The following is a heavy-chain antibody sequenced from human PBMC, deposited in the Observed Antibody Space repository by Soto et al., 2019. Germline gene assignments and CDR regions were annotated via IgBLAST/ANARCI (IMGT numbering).Heavy chain of an antibody. Sequence: QVHLVQAGAEVKKPGASVKVFCKASGYSFTSYGISWVRQAPGHGLEWMGWISAYNGNTKYAQKLQGRVTMTTDTSTSTSYMELRILRSDDTAVYYCAREPNYFDSWGQGTLVTVSS. V-gene: IGHV1-18*01. CDR3: AREPNYFDS. J-gene: IGHJ4*02. CDR2: ISAYNGNT. CDR1: GYSFTSYG.